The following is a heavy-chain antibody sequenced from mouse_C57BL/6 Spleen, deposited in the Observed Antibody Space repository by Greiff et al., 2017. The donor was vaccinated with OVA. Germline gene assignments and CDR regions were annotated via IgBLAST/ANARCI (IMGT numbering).Heavy chain of an antibody. D-gene: IGHD2-10*02. V-gene: IGHV1-42*01. CDR1: GYSFTGYY. Sequence: VQLQQSGPELVKPGASVKISCKASGYSFTGYYMNWVKQSPEKSLEWIGEINPSTGGTTYNQKFKAKATLTVDKSSSTAYMQLKSLTSEDSAVYYCAREGYGGYFDVWGTGTTVTVSS. CDR3: AREGYGGYFDV. CDR2: INPSTGGT. J-gene: IGHJ1*03.